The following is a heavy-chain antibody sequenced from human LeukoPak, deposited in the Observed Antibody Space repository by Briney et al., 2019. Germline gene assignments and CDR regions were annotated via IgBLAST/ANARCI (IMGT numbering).Heavy chain of an antibody. V-gene: IGHV3-64*01. J-gene: IGHJ4*02. D-gene: IGHD5-18*01. CDR2: ISSNGGST. CDR3: ARDPHLPGAMVRGYFDY. CDR1: GFTFSNYA. Sequence: GGSLRLSCAASGFTFSNYAMYWVRQAPGKGLEYVSAISSNGGSTYYVNSVNGRFTISRDNSKNTLYLQMGSLRAEDTAVYYCARDPHLPGAMVRGYFDYWGQGTLVTVSS.